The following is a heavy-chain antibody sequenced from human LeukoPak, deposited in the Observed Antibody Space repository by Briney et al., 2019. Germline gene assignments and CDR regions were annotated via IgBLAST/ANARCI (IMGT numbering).Heavy chain of an antibody. CDR2: ISASGTIT. CDR1: GFTFSSYS. CDR3: ARATTYDILTGYSDY. J-gene: IGHJ4*02. D-gene: IGHD3-9*01. V-gene: IGHV3-48*04. Sequence: PGGSLRLSRAASGFTFSSYSMNWVRQAPGKGLEWISYISASGTITHYADSVEGRFTISRDSAKKSLYLQMNSLRAEDTAVYYCARATTYDILTGYSDYWGQGTLVTVSS.